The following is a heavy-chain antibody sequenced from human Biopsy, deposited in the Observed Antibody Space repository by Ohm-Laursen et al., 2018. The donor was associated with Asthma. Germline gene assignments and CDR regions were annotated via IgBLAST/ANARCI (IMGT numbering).Heavy chain of an antibody. J-gene: IGHJ6*02. CDR1: GGSVSTGSYY. V-gene: IGHV4-61*01. Sequence: TLSLTCAVSGGSVSTGSYYWSWIRQPPGKGLEWLGYFYYTGSDNYNPSLKSRVAISVDTAKNQFSLRLNSVNAADTAVYYCARGPNYHCSGRTPIGMDVWGQGTTVTVSS. CDR2: FYYTGSD. D-gene: IGHD3-10*02. CDR3: ARGPNYHCSGRTPIGMDV.